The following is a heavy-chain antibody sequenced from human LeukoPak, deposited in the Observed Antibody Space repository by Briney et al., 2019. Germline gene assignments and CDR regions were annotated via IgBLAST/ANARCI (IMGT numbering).Heavy chain of an antibody. CDR3: ARDWTATGDY. Sequence: PGGSLRLSCAASGFIFSDYYMSWIRQAPGKGPEWVSYISSSSSYTNYADSVKGRFTISRDNAKNSLYLQMNSLRAEDTAVYYCARDWTATGDYWGQGTLVTVSS. D-gene: IGHD3/OR15-3a*01. V-gene: IGHV3-11*06. CDR2: ISSSSSYT. J-gene: IGHJ4*02. CDR1: GFIFSDYY.